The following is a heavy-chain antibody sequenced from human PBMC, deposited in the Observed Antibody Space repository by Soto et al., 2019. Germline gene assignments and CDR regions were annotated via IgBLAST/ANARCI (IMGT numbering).Heavy chain of an antibody. CDR1: GFTFSSYA. J-gene: IGHJ3*02. Sequence: EVQLLESGGGLVQPGGSLRLSCAASGFTFSSYALSWVRQAPGKGLEWVSAISSSGAGTYYADSVKGRFTISRDNSKNALSLQMNSLRADDTAVYYCAKDKRFVTSTCPWNAFDIWGQGTTVTVSS. CDR2: ISSSGAGT. D-gene: IGHD3-10*01. V-gene: IGHV3-23*01. CDR3: AKDKRFVTSTCPWNAFDI.